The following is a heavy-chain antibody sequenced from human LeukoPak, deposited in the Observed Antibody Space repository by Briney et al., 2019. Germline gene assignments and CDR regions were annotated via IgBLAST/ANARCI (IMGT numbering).Heavy chain of an antibody. V-gene: IGHV1-18*01. Sequence: ASVKVSCKASGYTFTKYGVSWVRQAPGQGLEWMGWIGTHTGNRNYVKKFQGRVTLTTETSTSTAYMELKSLRSDDTAVYYCARDIEGLVQSGDYWGQGTLVTVSS. J-gene: IGHJ4*02. CDR2: IGTHTGNR. CDR3: ARDIEGLVQSGDY. CDR1: GYTFTKYG. D-gene: IGHD6-19*01.